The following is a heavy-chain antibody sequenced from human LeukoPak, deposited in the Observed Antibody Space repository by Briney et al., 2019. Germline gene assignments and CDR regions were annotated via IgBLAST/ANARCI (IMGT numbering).Heavy chain of an antibody. CDR1: GFTFSSYA. CDR2: ISGSGGST. J-gene: IGHJ6*04. V-gene: IGHV3-23*01. D-gene: IGHD3-10*01. CDR3: AKVYGSGSYYPYYYGMDV. Sequence: GGSLLLSCAASGFTFSSYAMSWVRPAPGKGLEWVSAISGSGGSTYYADSVKGRFTISRDNSKSTLYLQMNSLRAEDTAVYYCAKVYGSGSYYPYYYGMDVWGKGTTVTVSS.